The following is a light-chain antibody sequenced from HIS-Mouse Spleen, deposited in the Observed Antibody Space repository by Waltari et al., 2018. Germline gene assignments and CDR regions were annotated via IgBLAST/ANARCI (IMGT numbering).Light chain of an antibody. J-gene: IGLJ1*01. CDR1: ALPTQY. V-gene: IGLV3-25*03. CDR2: KDR. CDR3: QSADSSDTYV. Sequence: SYELTQPPSVSVSPGQTARITCSGDALPTQYAYWYQQKPGQAPELVTYKDRERPSGIPERFSGSSSGTTVTLTISGVQAEDEADYYCQSADSSDTYVFGTGTKVTVL.